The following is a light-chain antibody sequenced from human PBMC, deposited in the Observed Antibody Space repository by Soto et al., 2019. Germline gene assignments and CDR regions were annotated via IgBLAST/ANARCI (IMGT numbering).Light chain of an antibody. CDR3: QQYGNSPYT. V-gene: IGKV3-20*01. CDR2: GAS. Sequence: EIVLTQSPGTLSLSPGERATLSCRASQSVSSSYLAWYQQKPGQAPRLLIYGASSRATGIPDTFSGSGSGTDFTLTISRLEPEDFAVYYGQQYGNSPYTFGQGTKLEIK. CDR1: QSVSSSY. J-gene: IGKJ2*01.